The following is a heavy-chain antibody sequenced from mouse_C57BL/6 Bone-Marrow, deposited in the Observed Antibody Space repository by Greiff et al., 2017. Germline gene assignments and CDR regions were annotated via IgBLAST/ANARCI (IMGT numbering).Heavy chain of an antibody. J-gene: IGHJ1*03. CDR2: ILPSIGRT. Sequence: QVQLKESGSELRSPGSSVKLSCKDFDSEVFPIAYMSWVRQKPGHGFEWIGGILPSIGRTIYGEKFEDKATLDADTLSNTAYLELNSLTSEDSAIYYCARGWSGSSSYWYFDVWGTGTTVTVSS. CDR1: DSEVFPIAY. V-gene: IGHV15-2*01. D-gene: IGHD1-1*01. CDR3: ARGWSGSSSYWYFDV.